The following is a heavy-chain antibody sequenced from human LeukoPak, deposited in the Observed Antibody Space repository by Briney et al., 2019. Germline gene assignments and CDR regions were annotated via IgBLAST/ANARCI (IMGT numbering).Heavy chain of an antibody. CDR2: IYYSGST. CDR3: ARTLYGSGSHNAFDI. D-gene: IGHD3-10*01. Sequence: PSETLSLTCTVSGGSISSYYWSWIRQPPGKGLEWIGYIYYSGSTKYNPSLKSRVTISVDTSKNQFSLKLSSVTAADTAVYYCARTLYGSGSHNAFDIWGQGTMVTVSS. V-gene: IGHV4-59*01. CDR1: GGSISSYY. J-gene: IGHJ3*02.